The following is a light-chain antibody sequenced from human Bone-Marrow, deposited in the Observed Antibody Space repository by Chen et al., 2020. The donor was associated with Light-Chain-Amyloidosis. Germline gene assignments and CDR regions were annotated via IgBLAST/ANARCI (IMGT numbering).Light chain of an antibody. J-gene: IGLJ2*01. CDR1: DLPTKY. CDR2: RDT. CDR3: QSADSSGTYEVI. Sequence: SYELTQPPSVSVSPGQTARITCSGDDLPTKYAYWYQQKPGQAPVLVIHRDTERPSGISERFSGSSSGTTATLTMSGVQAEDEADYHGQSADSSGTYEVIFGGGTKLTVL. V-gene: IGLV3-25*03.